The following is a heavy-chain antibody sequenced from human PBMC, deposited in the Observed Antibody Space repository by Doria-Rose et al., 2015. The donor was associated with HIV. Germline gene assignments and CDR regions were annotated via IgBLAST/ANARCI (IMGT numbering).Heavy chain of an antibody. CDR2: IFSDDER. Sequence: QVTLKESGPVLVKPTETLTLTCTVSGVSLSSPGMGVSWIRQPPGKALEWLANIFSDDERSYKTSLQSRLTIFKCTFKSQVVLTMTDMDPVDTATYYCARIKSSRWYHKYYFDFWGQGTLVIVSA. J-gene: IGHJ4*02. CDR3: ARIKSSRWYHKYYFDF. CDR1: GVSLSSPGMG. D-gene: IGHD6-13*01. V-gene: IGHV2-26*01.